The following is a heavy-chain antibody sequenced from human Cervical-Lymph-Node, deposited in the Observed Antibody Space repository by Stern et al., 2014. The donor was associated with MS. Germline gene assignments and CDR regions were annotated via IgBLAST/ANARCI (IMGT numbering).Heavy chain of an antibody. V-gene: IGHV1-46*01. Sequence: YAQKFQGRVTMTRDTSTSTVYMELTSLRSDDTAVYYCARTKDSTRTVRPGEHYYFAMDVWGQGTTVTVSS. D-gene: IGHD3-10*01. J-gene: IGHJ6*02. CDR3: ARTKDSTRTVRPGEHYYFAMDV.